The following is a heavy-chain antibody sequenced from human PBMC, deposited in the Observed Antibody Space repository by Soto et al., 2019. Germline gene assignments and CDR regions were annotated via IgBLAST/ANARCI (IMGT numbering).Heavy chain of an antibody. CDR1: GGTFSSYP. V-gene: IGHV1-69*13. D-gene: IGHD1-26*01. Sequence: SVKVSCKASGGTFSSYPINWVRQAPGQGLEWMGGIIPFFGTSNIAQKFQGRVTIIADESTSTVYMELRSLRSEDTAVYYCARVGHVTNYGMAVWGEVTTVTVSS. J-gene: IGHJ6*02. CDR3: ARVGHVTNYGMAV. CDR2: IIPFFGTS.